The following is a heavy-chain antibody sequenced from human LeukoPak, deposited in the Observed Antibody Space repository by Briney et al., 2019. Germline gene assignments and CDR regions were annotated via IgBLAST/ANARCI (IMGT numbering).Heavy chain of an antibody. V-gene: IGHV1-8*01. Sequence: ASVKVSCKASGYTFTSYDINWVRQATGQGLEWMGWMNPNSGNTGYAQKFQGRVTMTRNTSISTAYMELSSLRSEDTAVYYCARAIEARPHVLLWFGELGYYYYYYGMDVWGQGTTVTVSS. CDR1: GYTFTSYD. J-gene: IGHJ6*02. CDR2: MNPNSGNT. CDR3: ARAIEARPHVLLWFGELGYYYYYYGMDV. D-gene: IGHD3-10*01.